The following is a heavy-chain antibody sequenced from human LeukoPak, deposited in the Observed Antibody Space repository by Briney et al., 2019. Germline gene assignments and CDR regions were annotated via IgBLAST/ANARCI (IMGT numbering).Heavy chain of an antibody. CDR3: AKDYNRGLPDY. V-gene: IGHV3-30*04. D-gene: IGHD2-21*01. Sequence: GGSLRLSCAASGFTFSSYAMHWVRQAPDKGLEWVAVISDDGSKGYYADSVKGRFTISRENSKNVLYLQMSSLRAEDTAVYYCAKDYNRGLPDYWGQGTLVIVSS. CDR1: GFTFSSYA. J-gene: IGHJ4*02. CDR2: ISDDGSKG.